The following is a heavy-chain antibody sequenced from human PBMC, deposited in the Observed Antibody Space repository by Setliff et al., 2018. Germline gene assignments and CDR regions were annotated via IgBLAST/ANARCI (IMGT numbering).Heavy chain of an antibody. CDR2: INRRGST. J-gene: IGHJ6*03. CDR1: GGSVNSGYDD. V-gene: IGHV4-61*09. CDR3: ARATSGWYSAYYYYMDV. Sequence: SETLSLTCTVSGGSVNSGYDDWNWLRQPAGKGLEWIGHINRRGSTNFSPSLKSRVTISLDTSKNQFSLNLTSVTAADTAVYYCARATSGWYSAYYYYMDVWGKGTTVTVSS. D-gene: IGHD6-19*01.